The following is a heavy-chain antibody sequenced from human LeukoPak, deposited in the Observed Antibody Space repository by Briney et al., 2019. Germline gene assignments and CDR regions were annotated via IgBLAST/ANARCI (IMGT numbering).Heavy chain of an antibody. D-gene: IGHD3-16*01. CDR3: AKAFAGGIDY. Sequence: GGSLRLSCAASGFTFNNYGMHWVRQAPGQGLEWLAVTTNDGSKKYYAESVKGRFTITRDNSKNTLTLQMNGLGVGDTAVYYCAKAFAGGIDYWGQGALVTGSS. J-gene: IGHJ4*02. CDR2: TTNDGSKK. CDR1: GFTFNNYG. V-gene: IGHV3-30*18.